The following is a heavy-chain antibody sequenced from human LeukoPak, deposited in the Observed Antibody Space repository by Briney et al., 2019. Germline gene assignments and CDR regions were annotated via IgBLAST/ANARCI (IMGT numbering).Heavy chain of an antibody. Sequence: SETLSLTCTVSGGSISSYYWSWIRQPPGKGLEWIGYIYYSGSTNYNPSLKSRVTISVDTSKNQFSLKLSSVTAADTAVYYCARDGNSDLDRGRVFDYWGQGTLVTVSS. CDR2: IYYSGST. CDR3: ARDGNSDLDRGRVFDY. J-gene: IGHJ4*02. D-gene: IGHD3-16*01. V-gene: IGHV4-59*01. CDR1: GGSISSYY.